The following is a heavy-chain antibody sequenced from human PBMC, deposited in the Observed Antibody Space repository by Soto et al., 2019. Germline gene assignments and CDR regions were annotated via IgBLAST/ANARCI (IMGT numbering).Heavy chain of an antibody. J-gene: IGHJ4*02. CDR2: IGYYGSGK. Sequence: QVQLVESGGGVVQPGRSLRLSCAASGFTFGSHCMHWVRQAPGKGLEWVALIGYYGSGKYYTDSVKGRFTISRENSKNMMDLQMNSLRAEDTAIYYCAKEDYTFFDSWGQGTLVTVSS. V-gene: IGHV3-30*18. CDR3: AKEDYTFFDS. D-gene: IGHD4-4*01. CDR1: GFTFGSHC.